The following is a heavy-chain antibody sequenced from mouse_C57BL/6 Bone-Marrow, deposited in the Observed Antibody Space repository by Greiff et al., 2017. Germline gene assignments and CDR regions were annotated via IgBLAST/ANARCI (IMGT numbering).Heavy chain of an antibody. CDR2: IYPGSGST. D-gene: IGHD2-5*01. CDR1: GYTFTSYW. CDR3: AREGYYSNFSWFAY. V-gene: IGHV1-55*01. Sequence: QVQLQQPGAELVKPGASVKMSCKASGYTFTSYWITWVKQRPGQGLEWIGDIYPGSGSTNYNEKFKSKATLTVDTSSSTAYMQLSSLTSEDSAVYFCAREGYYSNFSWFAYWGQGTLVTVSA. J-gene: IGHJ3*01.